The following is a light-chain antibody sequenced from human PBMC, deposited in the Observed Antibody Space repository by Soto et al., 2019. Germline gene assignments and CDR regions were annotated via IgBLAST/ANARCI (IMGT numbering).Light chain of an antibody. CDR2: DAS. CDR1: QSISSW. Sequence: DIQMTQSPSTLSASVGDRVTITCRASQSISSWLAWYQQKPGKAPKLLIYDASSLESGVPSRFGGSGSGTEFTLTISSLQPDDFATYYCQQYNSRTFGQGTKVEIK. J-gene: IGKJ1*01. V-gene: IGKV1-5*01. CDR3: QQYNSRT.